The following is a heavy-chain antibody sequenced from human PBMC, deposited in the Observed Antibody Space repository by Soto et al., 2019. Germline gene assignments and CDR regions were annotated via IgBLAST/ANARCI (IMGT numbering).Heavy chain of an antibody. D-gene: IGHD4-4*01. V-gene: IGHV3-21*01. CDR3: ARDGVSAMMTTVRGYYYYGMDV. CDR1: GFTFSSYS. Sequence: KPGGALRLSCAASGFTFSSYSMNWVRHAPGKGLEWVSSISSSSSYIYYADSVKGRFTISRDNAKNSLYLQMNSLRAEDTAVYYCARDGVSAMMTTVRGYYYYGMDVWGQGTTVTVSS. J-gene: IGHJ6*02. CDR2: ISSSSSYI.